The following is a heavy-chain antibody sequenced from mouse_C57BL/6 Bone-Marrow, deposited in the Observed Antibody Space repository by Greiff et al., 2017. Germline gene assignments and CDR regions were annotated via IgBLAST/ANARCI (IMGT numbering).Heavy chain of an antibody. V-gene: IGHV5-15*01. D-gene: IGHD2-1*01. CDR2: ISTLAYSI. J-gene: IGHJ1*03. CDR1: GFTFSDYG. CDR3: ARRSNYYYGKCVRYWYFDV. Sequence: EVKLVESGGGLVQPGGSLKLSCAASGFTFSDYGMAWVRQAPRKGPEWVAFISTLAYSIYYADTVTGRFTISRENAKNTLYLEMSSLRSEYTAMYYSARRSNYYYGKCVRYWYFDVWGTGTTVTVSS.